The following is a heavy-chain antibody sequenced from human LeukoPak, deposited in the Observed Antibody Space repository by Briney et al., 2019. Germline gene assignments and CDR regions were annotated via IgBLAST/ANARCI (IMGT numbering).Heavy chain of an antibody. CDR3: ARDSPGLTPAP. CDR1: GGTFSSYA. V-gene: IGHV1-69*13. CDR2: IIPIFGTA. J-gene: IGHJ4*02. D-gene: IGHD2-15*01. Sequence: LWASVKVSCKASGGTFSSYAISWVRQAPGQGLEWMGGIIPIFGTANYAQKFQGRVTITADESTSTAYMELSSLRSEGTAVYYCARDSPGLTPAPWGQGTLVTVSS.